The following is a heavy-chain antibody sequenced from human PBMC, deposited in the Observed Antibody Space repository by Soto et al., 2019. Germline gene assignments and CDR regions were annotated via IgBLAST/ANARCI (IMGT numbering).Heavy chain of an antibody. CDR2: INPNSGGT. Sequence: QVQLVQSGAEVKKPGASVKVSCKASGYTFTGYYMHWVRQAPGQGLEWMGWINPNSGGTNYAQKFQGRVTMTRDTSNSTGYMELGRLRCDDTAVYYCARALVRSYYEHGGTRHPPFDYWGQGTLVTVSS. CDR1: GYTFTGYY. CDR3: ARALVRSYYEHGGTRHPPFDY. V-gene: IGHV1-2*02. D-gene: IGHD1-26*01. J-gene: IGHJ4*02.